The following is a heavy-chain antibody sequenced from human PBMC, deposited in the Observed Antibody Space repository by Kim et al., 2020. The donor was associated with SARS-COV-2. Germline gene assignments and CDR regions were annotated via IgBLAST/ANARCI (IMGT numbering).Heavy chain of an antibody. CDR3: ARALNIVANIDY. V-gene: IGHV4-61*03. J-gene: IGHJ4*02. D-gene: IGHD5-12*01. CDR1: GGSVSSGTYY. CDR2: IYYSGST. Sequence: SETLSLTCTVSGGSVSSGTYYWSWIRQPPGKGLEWIGYIYYSGSTNYNPSLKSRVTISLDTSKNHFSLKVSSVTAADTAVYYCARALNIVANIDYWGQGTLVTVSS.